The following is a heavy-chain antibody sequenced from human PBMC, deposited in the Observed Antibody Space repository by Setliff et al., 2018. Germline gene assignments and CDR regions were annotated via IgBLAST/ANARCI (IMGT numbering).Heavy chain of an antibody. CDR3: SRLVRYCSKTTCQTASGAEL. CDR1: GYTFSHSG. J-gene: IGHJ4*02. Sequence: ASVKVSCKASGYTFSHSGITWVRQAPGQGLEWMGWISVYTGNTNYAPKLRGRVTMTTDASTSTAYMELRGLTSDDTAVYYCSRLVRYCSKTTCQTASGAELWGQGTLVTVSS. V-gene: IGHV1-18*01. D-gene: IGHD2-8*01. CDR2: ISVYTGNT.